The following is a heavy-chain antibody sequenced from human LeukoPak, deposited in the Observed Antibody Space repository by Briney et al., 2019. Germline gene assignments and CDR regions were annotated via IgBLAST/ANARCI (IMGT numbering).Heavy chain of an antibody. CDR2: ISGSGGST. D-gene: IGHD5-18*01. CDR3: AKEWGYSYGYEFDY. J-gene: IGHJ4*02. Sequence: LTGGSLRLSCAASGFTFSSYAMSWVRQAPGKGLEWVSAISGSGGSTYYADSVKGRFTTSRDNSKNTLYLQMNSLRAEDTAVYYCAKEWGYSYGYEFDYWGQGTLVTVSS. V-gene: IGHV3-23*01. CDR1: GFTFSSYA.